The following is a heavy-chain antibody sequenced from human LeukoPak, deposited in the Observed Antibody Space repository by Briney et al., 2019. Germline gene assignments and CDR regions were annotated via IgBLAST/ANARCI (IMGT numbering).Heavy chain of an antibody. CDR2: ISAYNGNT. Sequence: ASVKVSCKASGYTFTSYGISWVRQAPGQGLEWMGWISAYNGNTNYAQKLQGRVTMTTDTSTSTAYMELRSLRSDDTAVYYCARLELGVITGTSPSSYYYMDVWGKGTTVTVSS. CDR3: ARLELGVITGTSPSSYYYMDV. D-gene: IGHD1-7*01. V-gene: IGHV1-18*01. CDR1: GYTFTSYG. J-gene: IGHJ6*03.